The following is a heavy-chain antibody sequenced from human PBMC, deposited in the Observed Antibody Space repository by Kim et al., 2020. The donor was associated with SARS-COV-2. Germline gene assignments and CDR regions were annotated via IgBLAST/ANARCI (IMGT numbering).Heavy chain of an antibody. V-gene: IGHV3-23*01. Sequence: DAGKRRVTISRDNYKNRLYVQMNSRRAEDTAVYYCAKRPGTTGMTGPFDIWGQGTMVTVSS. CDR3: AKRPGTTGMTGPFDI. D-gene: IGHD1-1*01. J-gene: IGHJ3*02.